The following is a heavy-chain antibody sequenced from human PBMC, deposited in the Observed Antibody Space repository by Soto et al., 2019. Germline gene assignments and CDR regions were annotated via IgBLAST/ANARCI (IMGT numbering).Heavy chain of an antibody. J-gene: IGHJ4*02. D-gene: IGHD2-2*01. Sequence: SVKVSCKASGGTFSSYAISWVRQAPGQGLEWMGGIIPIFGTANYAQKFQGRVTITADESTSTAYMELSSLRSEDTAVYYCATLGYCSSTSCLINFDYWGQGTLVTVSS. CDR1: GGTFSSYA. CDR3: ATLGYCSSTSCLINFDY. V-gene: IGHV1-69*13. CDR2: IIPIFGTA.